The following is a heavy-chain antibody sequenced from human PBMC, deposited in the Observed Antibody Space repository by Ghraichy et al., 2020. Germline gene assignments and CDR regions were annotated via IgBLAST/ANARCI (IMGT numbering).Heavy chain of an antibody. CDR1: GFIVSSNF. D-gene: IGHD2-2*01. CDR3: ATGGEAGGECTSTSCFREPQNF. J-gene: IGHJ4*02. CDR2: LFSGRFA. V-gene: IGHV3-53*01. Sequence: GGSLRLSCAVSGFIVSSNFVSWVRQAPGKGLEWVSVLFSGRFADYADSVKGRFTMSRDVSQNAVYLQMDNLRAEDTAVYYCATGGEAGGECTSTSCFREPQNFWGQGTRVTVSS.